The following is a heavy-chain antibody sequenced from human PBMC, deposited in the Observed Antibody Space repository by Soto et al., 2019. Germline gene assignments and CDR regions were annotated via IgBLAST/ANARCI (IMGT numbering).Heavy chain of an antibody. CDR3: ARAYGAGSFDF. Sequence: QVQLVQSGAEVKKPGASVKVSCTGSGYTFRSYDIHWVRQATGQGLEWMGWVNPNTCNTGYAQKFQGRVTMTRAMSKSSAYMEVNSLTSEDTAIYYCARAYGAGSFDFWGQGTLVSVSS. CDR1: GYTFRSYD. J-gene: IGHJ5*01. CDR2: VNPNTCNT. D-gene: IGHD3-10*01. V-gene: IGHV1-8*01.